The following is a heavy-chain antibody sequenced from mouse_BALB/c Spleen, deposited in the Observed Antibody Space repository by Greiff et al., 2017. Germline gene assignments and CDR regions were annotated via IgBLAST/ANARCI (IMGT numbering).Heavy chain of an antibody. CDR2: ILPGSGST. D-gene: IGHD2-12*01. J-gene: IGHJ2*01. CDR3: ARRGARRRDFDY. CDR1: GYTFSSYW. Sequence: SGAELMKPGASVKISCKATGYTFSSYWIEWVKQRPGHGLEWIGEILPGSGSTNYNEKFKGKATFTADTSSNTAYMQLSSLTSEDSAVYYCARRGARRRDFDYWGQGTTLTVSS. V-gene: IGHV1-9*01.